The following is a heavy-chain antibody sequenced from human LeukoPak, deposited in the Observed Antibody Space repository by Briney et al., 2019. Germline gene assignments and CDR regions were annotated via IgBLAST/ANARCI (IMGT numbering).Heavy chain of an antibody. Sequence: GGSLRLSCAASGFTFSSYGTHWVRQAPGKGLEWVAVISYDGSNKYYADSVKGRFTISRDNSKNTLYLQMNSLRAEDTAVYYCAKDRTYSAVAGTFDYWGQGTLVTVSS. D-gene: IGHD6-19*01. CDR1: GFTFSSYG. J-gene: IGHJ4*02. CDR2: ISYDGSNK. V-gene: IGHV3-30*18. CDR3: AKDRTYSAVAGTFDY.